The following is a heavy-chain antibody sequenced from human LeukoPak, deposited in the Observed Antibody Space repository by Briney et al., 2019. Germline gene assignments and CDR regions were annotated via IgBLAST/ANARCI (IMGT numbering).Heavy chain of an antibody. J-gene: IGHJ4*02. Sequence: GGSLRLSCAASGFTFSSYAMHWVRQAPGKGLEYVSAISSNGGSTYYANSVKGRLTISRDNSKNTLYLQMGSLRAEDMAVYYCARVGSGDYWGQGTLFTVSS. D-gene: IGHD3-10*01. CDR1: GFTFSSYA. CDR2: ISSNGGST. V-gene: IGHV3-64*01. CDR3: ARVGSGDY.